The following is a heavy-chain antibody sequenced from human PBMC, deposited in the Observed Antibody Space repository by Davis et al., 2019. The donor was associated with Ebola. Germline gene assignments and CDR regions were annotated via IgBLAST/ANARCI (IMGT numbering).Heavy chain of an antibody. Sequence: PGESLKISCAASGFTVSSNYMSWVRQAPGKGLEWVSVIYSGGSTYYADSVKGRFTISRHNSKNTLYLQMNSLRAEDTAVYYCARNTYYYDSSGYGFDYWGQGTLVTVSS. CDR2: IYSGGST. V-gene: IGHV3-53*04. CDR1: GFTVSSNY. J-gene: IGHJ4*02. D-gene: IGHD3-22*01. CDR3: ARNTYYYDSSGYGFDY.